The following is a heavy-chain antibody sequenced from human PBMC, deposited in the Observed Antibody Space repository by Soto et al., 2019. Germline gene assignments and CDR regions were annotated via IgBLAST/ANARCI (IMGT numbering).Heavy chain of an antibody. J-gene: IGHJ4*02. CDR1: GGSISSGXYY. V-gene: IGHV4-30-4*01. CDR3: ARERTYYYDSSGYQQAFDY. CDR2: IYYSGST. Sequence: QVQLQESGPGLVKPSQTLSLTCTVSGGSISSGXYYWSWIRQPPGKGLEWIGYIYYSGSTYXXPSLKSRVTISVDTSKNQFSLKLSSVTAAXTAVYYCARERTYYYDSSGYQQAFDYWGQGTLVTVSS. D-gene: IGHD3-22*01.